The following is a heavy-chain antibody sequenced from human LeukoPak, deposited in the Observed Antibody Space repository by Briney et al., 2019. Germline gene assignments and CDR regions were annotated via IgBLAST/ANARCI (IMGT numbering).Heavy chain of an antibody. J-gene: IGHJ5*02. CDR1: GYTFTSYG. CDR3: ARLREDIVVVPAAMLNWFDP. CDR2: ISAYNGNT. Sequence: ASVKVSCKTSGYTFTSYGISWVRQAPGQGLEWMGWISAYNGNTNYAQKLQGRVTMTTDTSTSTAYRELRSLRSDDTAVYYCARLREDIVVVPAAMLNWFDPWGQGTLVSVSS. D-gene: IGHD2-2*01. V-gene: IGHV1-18*04.